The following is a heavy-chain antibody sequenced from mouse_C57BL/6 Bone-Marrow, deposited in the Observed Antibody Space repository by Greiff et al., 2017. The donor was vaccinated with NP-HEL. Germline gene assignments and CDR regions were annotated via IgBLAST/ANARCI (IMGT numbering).Heavy chain of an antibody. CDR2: ISSGSSTL. CDR3: ARRPMVRGYYAMDY. Sequence: EVHLVESGGGLVKPGGSLKLSCAASGFTFSDYGMHWVRQAPEKGLEWVAYISSGSSTLYYADTVKGRFTISRDNAKNTLFLQMTSLRSEDTAMYYCARRPMVRGYYAMDYWGQGTSVTVSS. D-gene: IGHD2-2*01. V-gene: IGHV5-17*01. CDR1: GFTFSDYG. J-gene: IGHJ4*01.